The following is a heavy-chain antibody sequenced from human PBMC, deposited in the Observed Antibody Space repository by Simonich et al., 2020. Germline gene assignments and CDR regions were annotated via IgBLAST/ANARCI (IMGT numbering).Heavy chain of an antibody. Sequence: QLQLQESGPGLVKPSETLSLTCTVSGGSISSSSYYWGWIRQPPGKGLEWIGSINYSGGTYYNPSLKGRVTISVDTSKNQFSLKLSSVTAADTAVYYCARWAYSSSYFDYWGQGTLVTVSS. J-gene: IGHJ4*02. D-gene: IGHD6-6*01. CDR1: GGSISSSSYY. V-gene: IGHV4-39*01. CDR3: ARWAYSSSYFDY. CDR2: INYSGGT.